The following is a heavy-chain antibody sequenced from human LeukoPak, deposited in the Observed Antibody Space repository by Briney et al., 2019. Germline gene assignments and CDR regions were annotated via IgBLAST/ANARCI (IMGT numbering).Heavy chain of an antibody. Sequence: AGGSLRLPCAASGFTFSSYGMHWVRQAPGKGLEWVACIWGDGSNKYYGDSVKGRFTISRDNSKNTLYLQMNSLRAEDTAVYYCAKEFWVGATRKLDQWGQGTLVTVSS. CDR1: GFTFSSYG. CDR2: IWGDGSNK. CDR3: AKEFWVGATRKLDQ. V-gene: IGHV3-30*02. J-gene: IGHJ4*02. D-gene: IGHD1-26*01.